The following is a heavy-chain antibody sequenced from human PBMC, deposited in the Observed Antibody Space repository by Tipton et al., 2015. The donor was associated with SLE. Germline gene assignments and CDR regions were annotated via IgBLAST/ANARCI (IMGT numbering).Heavy chain of an antibody. CDR2: IYQSGGT. V-gene: IGHV4-4*02. CDR3: ARAGAGGTWLHY. D-gene: IGHD3-10*01. CDR1: GGSISSSNW. Sequence: TLSLTCAVSGGSISSSNWWSWVRQPPGKGLEWIGEIYQSGGTNYNPSLKSRVSISVHKSKNQFSLQLSSVTAADTAVYYCARAGAGGTWLHYWGQRSLGTVSS. J-gene: IGHJ4*02.